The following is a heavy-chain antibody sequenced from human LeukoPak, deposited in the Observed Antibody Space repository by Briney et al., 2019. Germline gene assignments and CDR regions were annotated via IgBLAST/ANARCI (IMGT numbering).Heavy chain of an antibody. D-gene: IGHD2-2*01. J-gene: IGHJ4*02. Sequence: GESLKISCKGSEYSFSSYWIGWVRQMPGKGLEWMGIIYPGDSDTRYSPSFQGQVTISADKSISTAYLQWSSLKASDTAMYYCARRLLGYCSSTSCSTFDYWGQGALVTVSS. V-gene: IGHV5-51*01. CDR3: ARRLLGYCSSTSCSTFDY. CDR2: IYPGDSDT. CDR1: EYSFSSYW.